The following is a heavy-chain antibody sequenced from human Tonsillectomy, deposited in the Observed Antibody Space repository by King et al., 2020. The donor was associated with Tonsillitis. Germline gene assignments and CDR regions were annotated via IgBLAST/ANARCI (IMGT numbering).Heavy chain of an antibody. CDR1: GGSFSNYY. D-gene: IGHD6-13*01. CDR2: INHSGST. Sequence: VQLQQWGAGLLKPSETLSLTCDVYGGSFSNYYWSWIRQPPGKGLEWSGEINHSGSTNYNPSLKSRVTTSADTSKNQFSLKMRSVTAADTAVYYCARAPYSSSWYRNFDYWGQGTLVTVSS. J-gene: IGHJ4*02. V-gene: IGHV4-34*01. CDR3: ARAPYSSSWYRNFDY.